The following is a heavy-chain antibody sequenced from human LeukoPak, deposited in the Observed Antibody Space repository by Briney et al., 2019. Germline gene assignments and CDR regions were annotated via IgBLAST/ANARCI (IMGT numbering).Heavy chain of an antibody. J-gene: IGHJ4*02. D-gene: IGHD6-13*01. Sequence: ASVKVSCKASGYTFSNFGISWVRQAPGQGLKWMGWISGYNGNTNYAQKLQGRVSMTIDTSTTTAYMGLRSLRSDDTAVYYCARPPPPLIAAADILSDYWGQGTLVTVSS. CDR2: ISGYNGNT. V-gene: IGHV1-18*01. CDR1: GYTFSNFG. CDR3: ARPPPPLIAAADILSDY.